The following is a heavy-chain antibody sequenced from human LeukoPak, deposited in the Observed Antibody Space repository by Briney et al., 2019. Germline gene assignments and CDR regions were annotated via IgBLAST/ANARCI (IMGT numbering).Heavy chain of an antibody. CDR1: GYSFPNYW. V-gene: IGHV5-51*01. J-gene: IGHJ4*02. CDR3: ARPKTLGGYNYEFEF. D-gene: IGHD5-18*01. CDR2: VYPATSDT. Sequence: KPGESLKISCKGSGYSFPNYWIGWVRQMPGKGLEWIGIVYPATSDTTYSPSFQGQVTISADKSSSTAYLQWSSLKASDTAIYYCARPKTLGGYNYEFEFWGQGTLVTVSS.